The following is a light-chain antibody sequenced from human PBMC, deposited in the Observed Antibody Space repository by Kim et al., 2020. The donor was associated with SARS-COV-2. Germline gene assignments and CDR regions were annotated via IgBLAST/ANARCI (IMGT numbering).Light chain of an antibody. Sequence: SYELTQPPSVSVAPGKTARITCGGNNIGSKSVHWYQQKPGQAPVLVIYYDSDRPSGIPERFSGSNSGNTATLTISRVEAGDEADYYCQVWDSSSDHSFGTGTKVTVL. CDR2: YDS. CDR3: QVWDSSSDHS. J-gene: IGLJ1*01. V-gene: IGLV3-21*04. CDR1: NIGSKS.